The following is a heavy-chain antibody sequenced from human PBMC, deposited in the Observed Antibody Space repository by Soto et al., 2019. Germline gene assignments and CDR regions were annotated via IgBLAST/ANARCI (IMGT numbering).Heavy chain of an antibody. Sequence: QVQLVESGGGLVKPGGSLRLSCAASGFTFSDYYMSWIRQAPGKGLEWVSYISSSGSTIYYADSVKGRFTISRDNAKNXLXXQMNSLRAEDTAVYYCARRGEYCSGGSCPDNWFDPWGQGTLVTVSS. D-gene: IGHD2-15*01. J-gene: IGHJ5*02. CDR2: ISSSGSTI. CDR1: GFTFSDYY. CDR3: ARRGEYCSGGSCPDNWFDP. V-gene: IGHV3-11*01.